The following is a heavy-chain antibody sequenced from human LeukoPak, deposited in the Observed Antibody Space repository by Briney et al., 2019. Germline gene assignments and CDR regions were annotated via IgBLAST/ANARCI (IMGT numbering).Heavy chain of an antibody. CDR2: IYWDDDK. CDR1: GFSLSTNDVG. D-gene: IGHD6-6*01. Sequence: SGPTLLKPTQTLTLTCTFSGFSLSTNDVGVGWIRQPPGEALEWLALIYWDDDKRYSPSQKSRLTITKDTSKNQVVLTMANMDPADTATYYCAFSKYSRSDFDSWGQGTLVTVPS. CDR3: AFSKYSRSDFDS. J-gene: IGHJ4*02. V-gene: IGHV2-5*02.